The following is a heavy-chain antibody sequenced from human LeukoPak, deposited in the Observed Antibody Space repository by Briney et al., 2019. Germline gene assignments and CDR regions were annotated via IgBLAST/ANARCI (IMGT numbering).Heavy chain of an antibody. CDR3: ARGGGNWNRWFDP. Sequence: GGSLRLSCAASGFIFSSYSMSWVRRAPGKGPEWVSYISERGSTIYYADSVKGRFTISRDNTKNTLYLQMNSLRAKDPAVYYCARGGGNWNRWFDPWGQGTLVTVSS. CDR1: GFIFSSYS. CDR2: ISERGSTI. J-gene: IGHJ5*02. V-gene: IGHV3-48*01. D-gene: IGHD2-15*01.